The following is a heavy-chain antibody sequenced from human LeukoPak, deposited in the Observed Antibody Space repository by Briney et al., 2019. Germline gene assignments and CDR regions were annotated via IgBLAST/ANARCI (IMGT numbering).Heavy chain of an antibody. Sequence: SETLSFTCTVSGYFISSAYYWGWIRQPPGRGLEWIASIYHSGSTYYNLSLKSRVTISVDTSKNQFSLKLSSLTAADTAVYYCARQLDHYDNIYYFDYWGQGTLVTVSS. D-gene: IGHD3-22*01. J-gene: IGHJ4*02. V-gene: IGHV4-38-2*02. CDR1: GYFISSAYY. CDR3: ARQLDHYDNIYYFDY. CDR2: IYHSGST.